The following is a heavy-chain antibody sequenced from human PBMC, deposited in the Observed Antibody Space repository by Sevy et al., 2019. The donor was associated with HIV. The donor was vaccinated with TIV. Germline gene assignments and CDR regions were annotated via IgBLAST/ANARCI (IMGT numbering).Heavy chain of an antibody. D-gene: IGHD1-1*01. CDR2: INQDEIKK. CDR1: GFTFSSYW. Sequence: GGSRILSCAASGFTFSSYWISWVRQAPGKGLNGVSNINQDEIKKYNVDSVKGRFTISRDNAKNSLYLQMNSLGAEDTAVYYCARDVSVPGGFDYWGQGTLVTVSS. J-gene: IGHJ4*02. V-gene: IGHV3-7*01. CDR3: ARDVSVPGGFDY.